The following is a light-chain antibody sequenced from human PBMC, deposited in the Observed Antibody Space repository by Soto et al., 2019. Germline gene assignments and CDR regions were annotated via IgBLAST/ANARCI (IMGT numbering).Light chain of an antibody. J-gene: IGLJ1*01. V-gene: IGLV2-8*01. CDR2: DVT. CDR1: RSDIGGYNS. CDR3: SSFTDGNNVV. Sequence: QSALTQSPSASGSPGQSVTISCTGTRSDIGGYNSVSWYQQHPGKAPKVMIYDVTKRPSGVPDRFSGSKSGNTASLTVSALQAEDEADYYCSSFTDGNNVVFGTGTKVTVL.